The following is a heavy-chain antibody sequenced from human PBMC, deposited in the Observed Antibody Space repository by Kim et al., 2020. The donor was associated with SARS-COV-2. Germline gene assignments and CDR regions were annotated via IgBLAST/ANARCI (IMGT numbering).Heavy chain of an antibody. CDR3: ARDRRGDYYGSGRRYYYYGMDV. V-gene: IGHV3-21*01. Sequence: GSLRLSCAASGFTFSSYSMNWVRQAPGKGLEWVSSISSSSSYIYYADSVKGRFTISRDNAKNSLYLQMNSLRAEDTAVYYCARDRRGDYYGSGRRYYYYGMDVWGQGTTVTVSS. CDR1: GFTFSSYS. D-gene: IGHD3-10*01. CDR2: ISSSSSYI. J-gene: IGHJ6*02.